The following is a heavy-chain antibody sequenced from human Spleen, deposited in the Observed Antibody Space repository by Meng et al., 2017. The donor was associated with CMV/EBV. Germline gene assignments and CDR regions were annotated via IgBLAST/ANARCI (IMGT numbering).Heavy chain of an antibody. J-gene: IGHJ4*02. CDR2: MNPNSGNT. CDR1: GYTFTGYY. Sequence: ASVKVSCKASGYTFTGYYMHWVRQAPGQGLEWMGWMNPNSGNTGYAQKFQGRVTMTRNTSISTAYMELSSLRSEDTAVYYCARVEAVAGMRFDYWGQGTLVTVSS. CDR3: ARVEAVAGMRFDY. V-gene: IGHV1-8*02. D-gene: IGHD6-19*01.